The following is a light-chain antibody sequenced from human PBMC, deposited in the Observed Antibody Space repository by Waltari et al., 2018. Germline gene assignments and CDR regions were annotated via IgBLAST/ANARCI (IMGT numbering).Light chain of an antibody. Sequence: QSALTQPPSASGSPGQSVTISCTGPSNDVGGYTYVSWYQQHPDKAPKLIIYEVKTRPSGVPDRFSGSKSDNTASLTVSGLQAGDEADYYCSSYAGSNTVIFGGGTKLTVL. CDR3: SSYAGSNTVI. CDR1: SNDVGGYTY. V-gene: IGLV2-8*01. J-gene: IGLJ2*01. CDR2: EVK.